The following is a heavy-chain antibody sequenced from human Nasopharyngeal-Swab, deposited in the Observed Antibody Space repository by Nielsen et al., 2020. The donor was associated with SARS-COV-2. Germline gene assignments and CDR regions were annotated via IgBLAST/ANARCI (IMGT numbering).Heavy chain of an antibody. J-gene: IGHJ4*02. Sequence: SVKVSCKASGGTFSSYAISWVRQAPGRGLEWMGRIIPILGIANYAQKFQGRVTITADKSTSTAYMELSSLRSEDTAVYYCAREVFPAVGHFDYWGQGTLVTVSS. CDR3: AREVFPAVGHFDY. D-gene: IGHD6-19*01. CDR2: IIPILGIA. CDR1: GGTFSSYA. V-gene: IGHV1-69*04.